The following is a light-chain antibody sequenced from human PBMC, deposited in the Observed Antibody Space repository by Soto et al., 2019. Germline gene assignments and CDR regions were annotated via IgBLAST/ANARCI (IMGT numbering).Light chain of an antibody. J-gene: IGKJ2*01. CDR2: SAS. CDR1: QSISTY. CDR3: HQSYHTSQT. V-gene: IGKV1-39*01. Sequence: DIQMTQSPSSLSASVGDRVNITCRASQSISTYLNWYQQKPGKAPKVLIYSASSLQGGVPSRFSGSGSGTDFTLTISSLQPEDFATYYCHQSYHTSQTFGQGTKVDIK.